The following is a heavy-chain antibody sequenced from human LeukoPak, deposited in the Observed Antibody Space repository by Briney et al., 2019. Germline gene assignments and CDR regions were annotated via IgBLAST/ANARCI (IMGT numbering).Heavy chain of an antibody. V-gene: IGHV3-7*05. D-gene: IGHD1/OR15-1a*01. Sequence: GGSLRLSCAASGFTFSSSWMTWVRQASGKGLERVAHIKEDGTEEYYVDSVKGRFTISRDNAKNSLYLQMNSLRAEDTAVYYCARWNNDWEFDYWGQGTLVSVSS. J-gene: IGHJ4*02. CDR2: IKEDGTEE. CDR3: ARWNNDWEFDY. CDR1: GFTFSSSW.